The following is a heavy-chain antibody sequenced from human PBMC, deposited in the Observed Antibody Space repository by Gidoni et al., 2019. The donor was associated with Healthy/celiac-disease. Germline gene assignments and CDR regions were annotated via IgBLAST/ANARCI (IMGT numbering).Heavy chain of an antibody. CDR2: ISGSGGST. V-gene: IGHV3-23*01. J-gene: IGHJ3*02. D-gene: IGHD1-26*01. Sequence: EVQLLESGGGLVQPGGSLRLSCAASGFTFSSYAMSWVRQAPGKGLEWVSAISGSGGSTYYADSVKGRFTISRDNSKNTLYLQMNSLRAEDTAVYYCAKDIGIVGAINSWGAFDIWGQGTMVTVSS. CDR1: GFTFSSYA. CDR3: AKDIGIVGAINSWGAFDI.